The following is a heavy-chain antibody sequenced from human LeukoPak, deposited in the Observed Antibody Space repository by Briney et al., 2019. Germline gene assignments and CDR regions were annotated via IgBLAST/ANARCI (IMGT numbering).Heavy chain of an antibody. D-gene: IGHD3-10*01. J-gene: IGHJ4*02. Sequence: PGGSLRLSCAASGFTFSSYAMRWVRQAPGKGLEWVSAISGSGGSTYYADSVKGRFTISRDNSKNTLYLQMNSLRAEDTAVYYCAKDDGDRTGITDYWGQGTLVTVSS. V-gene: IGHV3-23*01. CDR2: ISGSGGST. CDR1: GFTFSSYA. CDR3: AKDDGDRTGITDY.